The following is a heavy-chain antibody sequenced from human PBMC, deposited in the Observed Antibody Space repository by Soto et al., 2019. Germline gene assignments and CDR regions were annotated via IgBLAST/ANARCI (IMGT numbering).Heavy chain of an antibody. Sequence: GESLKISCETSGYSFTNFWISWVRQMPGTGLEWMGRIDHSDSYTNYSPSFQRHVTFSADESINTAYLQWSSLKASDTAMYYCARHRHPVAPSMVVTTWGLDYWAQGTLVTVSS. CDR2: IDHSDSYT. J-gene: IGHJ4*02. D-gene: IGHD2-21*02. V-gene: IGHV5-10-1*01. CDR1: GYSFTNFW. CDR3: ARHRHPVAPSMVVTTWGLDY.